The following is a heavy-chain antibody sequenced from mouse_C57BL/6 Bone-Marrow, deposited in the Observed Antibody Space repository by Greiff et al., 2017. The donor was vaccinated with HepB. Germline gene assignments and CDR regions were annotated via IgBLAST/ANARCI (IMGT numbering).Heavy chain of an antibody. D-gene: IGHD1-1*01. V-gene: IGHV1-81*01. J-gene: IGHJ1*03. Sequence: VKLQESGAELARPGASVKLSCKASGYTFTSYGISWVKQRTGQGLEWIGEIYPRSGNTYYNEKFKGKATLTADKSSSTAYMELRSLTSEDSAVYFCAKSYYYGSSSWYFDVWGTGTTVTVSS. CDR3: AKSYYYGSSSWYFDV. CDR2: IYPRSGNT. CDR1: GYTFTSYG.